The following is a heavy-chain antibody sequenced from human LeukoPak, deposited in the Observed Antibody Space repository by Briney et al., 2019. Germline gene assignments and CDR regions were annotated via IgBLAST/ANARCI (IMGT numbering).Heavy chain of an antibody. J-gene: IGHJ5*02. V-gene: IGHV1-2*02. CDR1: GYTFTGYY. CDR3: ASGPLGYSYGDWFDP. D-gene: IGHD5-18*01. CDR2: INPNSGGT. Sequence: ASVNVSCKASGYTFTGYYMHWVRQAPGQGLEWMGWINPNSGGTNYAQKFQGRVTMTRDTPISTAYMELSRLRSDDTAVYYCASGPLGYSYGDWFDPWGQGTLVTVSS.